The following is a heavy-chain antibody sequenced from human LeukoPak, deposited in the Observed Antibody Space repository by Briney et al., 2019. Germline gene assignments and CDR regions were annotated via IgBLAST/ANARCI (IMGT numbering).Heavy chain of an antibody. V-gene: IGHV1-69*13. J-gene: IGHJ6*02. CDR1: GGTFSSYA. CDR2: IIPIFGTA. D-gene: IGHD2-15*01. CDR3: ARGMVGGTMYYYYYGMDV. Sequence: ASVKVSCKASGGTFSSYAISWVRQAPGQGLEWMGGIIPIFGTANYAQKFQGRVTITADESTSTAYMELSSLRSEDTAVYYCARGMVGGTMYYYYYGMDVWGQGTTVTVSS.